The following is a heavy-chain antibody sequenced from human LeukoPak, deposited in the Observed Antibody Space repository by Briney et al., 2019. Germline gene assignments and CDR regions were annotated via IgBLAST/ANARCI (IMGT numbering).Heavy chain of an antibody. Sequence: PGGSLRLSCAASGFTFSSYDIHWVRQDPGKGLEWVAFIRYDGSNKYYADSVRGRFTISRDNSKNTLYLHMNSLRAEDTAVYFCAKGSKAVLFTRDHYMDVWGKGTTVTISS. CDR1: GFTFSSYD. J-gene: IGHJ6*03. CDR3: AKGSKAVLFTRDHYMDV. D-gene: IGHD6-19*01. V-gene: IGHV3-30*02. CDR2: IRYDGSNK.